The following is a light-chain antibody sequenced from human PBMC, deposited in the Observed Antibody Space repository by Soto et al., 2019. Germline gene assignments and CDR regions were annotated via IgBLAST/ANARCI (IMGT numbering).Light chain of an antibody. J-gene: IGKJ1*01. V-gene: IGKV4-1*01. Sequence: DIVMTQSPDSLAVSLGERATINCKSSQSLLYSSNTKNYLAWYQQKAGQPPKLLIYWASTRESGVPDRFSGSGSGTDFTLTVSSLQAEDVAVYFCQQFYSPPWTFGQGTKVEIK. CDR2: WAS. CDR1: QSLLYSSNTKNY. CDR3: QQFYSPPWT.